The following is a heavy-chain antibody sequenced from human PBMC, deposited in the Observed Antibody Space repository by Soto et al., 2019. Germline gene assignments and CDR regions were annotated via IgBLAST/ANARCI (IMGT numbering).Heavy chain of an antibody. J-gene: IGHJ3*02. CDR3: ASQTTVTTGDAFDI. Sequence: QVQLVQSGAEVKKPGASVKVSCKASGYTFTGYYMHWVRQAPGQGLEWMGWINPNSGGTNYAQKFEGWGTMTRDTSISTAYMELSRLRSDDTAVYYCASQTTVTTGDAFDIWGQGTMVTVSS. CDR1: GYTFTGYY. D-gene: IGHD4-17*01. CDR2: INPNSGGT. V-gene: IGHV1-2*04.